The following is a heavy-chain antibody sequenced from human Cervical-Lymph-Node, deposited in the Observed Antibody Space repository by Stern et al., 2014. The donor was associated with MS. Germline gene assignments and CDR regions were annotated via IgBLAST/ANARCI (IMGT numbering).Heavy chain of an antibody. Sequence: VQLVESGGGVVQPGRSLRLSCAASGFIFSSYGMHWVRQAPGKGLEWVAFISYDGSHKYYADSVKGRFTISRDNSKNTLYLQMNSLRLDDTAVFYCAKDLAFSSGWTVNYYYYAMDDWGQGTTVTVSS. J-gene: IGHJ6*02. CDR3: AKDLAFSSGWTVNYYYYAMDD. D-gene: IGHD6-19*01. V-gene: IGHV3-30*18. CDR1: GFIFSSYG. CDR2: ISYDGSHK.